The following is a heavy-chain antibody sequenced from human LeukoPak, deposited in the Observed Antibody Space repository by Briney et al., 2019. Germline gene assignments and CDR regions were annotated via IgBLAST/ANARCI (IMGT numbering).Heavy chain of an antibody. V-gene: IGHV4-34*01. CDR2: INHSGST. CDR3: ARLAAFDAFDI. Sequence: SETLSLTCAVYGGSFSGYYWSWIRQPPGKGLEWIGEINHSGSTNYNPSFKSRVTISVDTSKNQFSLKLSSVTAADTAVYYCARLAAFDAFDIWGQGTMVTVSS. D-gene: IGHD6-25*01. CDR1: GGSFSGYY. J-gene: IGHJ3*02.